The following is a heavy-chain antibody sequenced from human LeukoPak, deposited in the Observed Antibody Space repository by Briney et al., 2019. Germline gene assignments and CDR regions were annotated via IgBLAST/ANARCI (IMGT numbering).Heavy chain of an antibody. D-gene: IGHD1-26*01. CDR2: INPNSGGT. Sequence: ASVKVSCKASGYTFTGYYMHWVRQAPGQGLEWMGWINPNSGGTIYAQKFQGWVTMTRDTSISTAYMELSRLRSDDTAVYYCARALPSGDYFDYWGQGTLVTVSS. J-gene: IGHJ4*02. CDR1: GYTFTGYY. V-gene: IGHV1-2*04. CDR3: ARALPSGDYFDY.